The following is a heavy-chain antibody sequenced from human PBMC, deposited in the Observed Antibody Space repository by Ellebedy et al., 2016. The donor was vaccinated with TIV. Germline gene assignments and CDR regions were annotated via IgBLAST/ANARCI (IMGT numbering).Heavy chain of an antibody. V-gene: IGHV4-59*01. CDR2: IYYSGST. CDR1: GGSISSYY. J-gene: IGHJ3*02. CDR3: ARVVWQLPVSYAFDI. Sequence: MPSETLSLTCTVSGGSISSYYWSWIRQLPGKGLEWIGYIYYSGSTNYNPSLKSRVTISVDTSKNQFSLKLSSVTTADTAVYYCARVVWQLPVSYAFDIWGQGTMITVSS. D-gene: IGHD2-15*01.